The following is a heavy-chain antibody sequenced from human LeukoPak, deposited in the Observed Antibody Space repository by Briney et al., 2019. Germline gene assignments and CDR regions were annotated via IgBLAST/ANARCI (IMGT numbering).Heavy chain of an antibody. CDR3: ARDRACSNGVCSYFDY. Sequence: SETLSLTCTVSGGSISSYYWSWIRQPAGKGLEWIGRIYTSGSTNYNPSLKSRVTMSVDTSKNQFSLKLSSVTAADTAVYYCARDRACSNGVCSYFDYWGRGSLLTVSS. J-gene: IGHJ4*02. V-gene: IGHV4-4*07. CDR1: GGSISSYY. CDR2: IYTSGST. D-gene: IGHD2-8*01.